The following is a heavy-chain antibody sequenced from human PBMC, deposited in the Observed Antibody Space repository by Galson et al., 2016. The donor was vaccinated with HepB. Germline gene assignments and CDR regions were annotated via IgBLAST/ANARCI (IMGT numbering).Heavy chain of an antibody. CDR2: IYYSGTI. CDR3: ARGSNWNYDY. V-gene: IGHV4-38-2*01. J-gene: IGHJ4*02. D-gene: IGHD1-7*01. Sequence: IYYSGTIYYNPSLKSRVTKSIDASKNQFSLKLSSATATDTAMYYCARGSNWNYDYWGQGTLVTVSS.